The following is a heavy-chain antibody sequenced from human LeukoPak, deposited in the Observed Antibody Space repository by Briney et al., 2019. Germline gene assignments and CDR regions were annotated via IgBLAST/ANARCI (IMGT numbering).Heavy chain of an antibody. V-gene: IGHV3-74*01. Sequence: GGSLRLSCAASGFSVRTYWMSWVRQAPGKGLVWLSRISADGINTKYADSVKGRFIISRDNAKNTLYLQMNSLRAEDTAVYYCARGTWNVAYWGQGVLVTVSS. CDR3: ARGTWNVAY. J-gene: IGHJ4*02. CDR2: ISADGINT. CDR1: GFSVRTYW. D-gene: IGHD1-1*01.